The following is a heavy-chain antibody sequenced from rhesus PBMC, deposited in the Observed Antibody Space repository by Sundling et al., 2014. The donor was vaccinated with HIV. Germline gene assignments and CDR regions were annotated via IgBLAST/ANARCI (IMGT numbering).Heavy chain of an antibody. J-gene: IGHJ4*01. CDR1: GFTFSDHY. CDR2: IRSKAYGGTT. D-gene: IGHD3-3*01. V-gene: IGHV3-184*01. CDR3: TRSSGDSILGY. Sequence: EVQLVESGGGLVQPGGSLRLSCAASGFTFSDHYMYWVRQAPGKGLEWVGFIRSKAYGGTTEYTASVKGRFTISRDDSKSIAYLQMNSLKTEDTAVYYCTRSSGDSILGYWGQGVLVTVSS.